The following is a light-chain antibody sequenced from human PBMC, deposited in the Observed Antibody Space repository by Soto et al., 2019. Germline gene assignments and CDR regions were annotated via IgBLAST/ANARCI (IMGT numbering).Light chain of an antibody. CDR3: QQRSDWPLT. CDR1: QSVSSSY. CDR2: GAS. J-gene: IGKJ5*01. Sequence: EIVLTQSPGTLSLSPGERATLSFRASQSVSSSYLAWYQQKPGQAPRLLIYGASSRATGIPDRFSGSGSGTDFTLTISRLEPEDFAVYYCQQRSDWPLTFGQGTRLEIK. V-gene: IGKV3D-20*02.